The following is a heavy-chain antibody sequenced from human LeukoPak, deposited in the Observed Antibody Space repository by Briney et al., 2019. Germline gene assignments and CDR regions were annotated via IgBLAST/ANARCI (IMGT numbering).Heavy chain of an antibody. J-gene: IGHJ1*01. CDR1: GFTFSTYA. V-gene: IGHV3-23*01. CDR3: AKGFSTHYEY. D-gene: IGHD3-22*01. Sequence: PGGSLRPSCAASGFTFSTYAMSWVRQAPGKGLEWVSGITGSGGSTYYADSVKGRFTISRDNSKNTLFLQMNSLSAEDTAVYYCAKGFSTHYEYWGQGTLVTVSS. CDR2: ITGSGGST.